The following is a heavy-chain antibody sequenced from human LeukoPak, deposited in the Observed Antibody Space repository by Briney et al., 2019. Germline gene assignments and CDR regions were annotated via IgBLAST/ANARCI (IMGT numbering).Heavy chain of an antibody. D-gene: IGHD3-10*02. CDR2: ITLSVGT. J-gene: IGHJ3*02. CDR1: HGSSRGYT. Sequence: PPATLSPSTALYHGSSRGYTWSAGPEPPQGREWRGVEITLSVGTNYNPSLKSRVTISVDTSKNQFSLKLSSVTAADTAVYYCASMAITTFPEADEFFDIWGKGTMVTVSS. V-gene: IGHV4-34*01. CDR3: ASMAITTFPEADEFFDI.